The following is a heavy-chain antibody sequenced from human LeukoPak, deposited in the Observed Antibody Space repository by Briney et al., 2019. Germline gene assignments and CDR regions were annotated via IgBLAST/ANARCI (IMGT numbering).Heavy chain of an antibody. J-gene: IGHJ4*02. D-gene: IGHD5-24*01. Sequence: GGSLRLSCVASGFTFSSYWMSWVRQAPGKGLEWVANIKQDESEKYYVDSVKGRFTISRDNAKNSLYLQMNSLRAEDTAVYYCARDNRRWLQPLDYWGQGTLVTVSS. CDR2: IKQDESEK. CDR1: GFTFSSYW. V-gene: IGHV3-7*01. CDR3: ARDNRRWLQPLDY.